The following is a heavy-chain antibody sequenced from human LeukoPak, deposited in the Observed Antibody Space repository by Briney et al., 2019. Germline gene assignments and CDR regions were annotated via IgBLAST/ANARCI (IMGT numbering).Heavy chain of an antibody. D-gene: IGHD3-9*01. CDR3: ARSYDILTDYYPSYYYYYGMDV. Sequence: ASVKVSCKASGYTFTGYYIHWVRQAPGQGLERMGWINPNSGGTNYAQKSQGRGTMTRDTSTSTAYMELSRLRSDDTAVYYCARSYDILTDYYPSYYYYYGMDVWGQGTTVTVSS. CDR1: GYTFTGYY. CDR2: INPNSGGT. J-gene: IGHJ6*02. V-gene: IGHV1-2*02.